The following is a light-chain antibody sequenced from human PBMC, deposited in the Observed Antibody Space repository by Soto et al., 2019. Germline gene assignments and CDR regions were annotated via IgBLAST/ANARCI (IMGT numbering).Light chain of an antibody. CDR1: QDINTY. CDR2: DAS. CDR3: QHYDNLLLT. V-gene: IGKV1-33*01. J-gene: IGKJ4*01. Sequence: DIQMTQSPSSLSASVGDRVTITCQASQDINTYLNWYQQKPGKATKLLIYDASKLETGVPSRFSGGGSGTDFTLTVTSLQPEDIATYFCQHYDNLLLTFGGGTKVEL.